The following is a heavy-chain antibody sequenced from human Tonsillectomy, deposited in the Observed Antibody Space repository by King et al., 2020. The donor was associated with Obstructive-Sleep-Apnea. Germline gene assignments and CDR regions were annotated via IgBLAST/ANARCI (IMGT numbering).Heavy chain of an antibody. J-gene: IGHJ4*02. CDR1: GFTFSSYN. CDR2: IYYDGSNT. V-gene: IGHV3-33*01. D-gene: IGHD2-15*01. CDR3: AREKLVVAAPDY. Sequence: VHLVESGGGVVQPGRSLRLSCAASGFTFSSYNMHWVRQAPGKGLEWVGSIYYDGSNTLYGDSVKGRFTISRDNSGTPVYLEMNNLRVEDTAVYYCAREKLVVAAPDYWGQGTLVSVSS.